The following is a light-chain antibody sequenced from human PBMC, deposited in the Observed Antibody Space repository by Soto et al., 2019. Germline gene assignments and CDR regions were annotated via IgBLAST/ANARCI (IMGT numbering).Light chain of an antibody. Sequence: EIVMTQSPATLSVSPGERATLSCRASQRIGSNYLAWYQQKPGQAPRLLIYGASKRATGIPDRFSGSGSGTEFTLTISRLEPEDFAIFYCQQHDTSLTWTFGQGTKVDIK. CDR1: QRIGSNY. CDR2: GAS. V-gene: IGKV3-20*01. J-gene: IGKJ1*01. CDR3: QQHDTSLTWT.